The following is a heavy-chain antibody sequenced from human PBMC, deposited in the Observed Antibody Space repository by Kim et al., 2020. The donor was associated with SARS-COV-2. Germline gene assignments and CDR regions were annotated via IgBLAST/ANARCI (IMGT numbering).Heavy chain of an antibody. CDR1: GFTFSDSA. J-gene: IGHJ2*01. CDR3: TCGPGTTLAYCDDFD. D-gene: IGHD1-1*01. Sequence: GGSLRLSCGASGFTFSDSAMHWVRRAPGKGLEWLARIRCKGNGYATVYCATVRGTITISSADTTKTAHLQMHSPETEATADYYNTCGPGTTLAYCDDFD. CDR2: IRCKGNGYAT. V-gene: IGHV3-73*01.